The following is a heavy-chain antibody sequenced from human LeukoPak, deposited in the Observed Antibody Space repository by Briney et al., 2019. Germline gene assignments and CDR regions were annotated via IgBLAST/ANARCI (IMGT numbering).Heavy chain of an antibody. V-gene: IGHV4-4*07. CDR3: ARWHYGDPPYYYYYMDV. Sequence: SETLSLTCTVSGGSISIYYWSWIRQPAGKGLEWIGRIYTSGSTNYNPSLKSRVTMSVDTSKNQFSLKLSSVTAADTAVYYCARWHYGDPPYYYYYMDVWGKGTTVTVSS. D-gene: IGHD4-17*01. CDR2: IYTSGST. CDR1: GGSISIYY. J-gene: IGHJ6*03.